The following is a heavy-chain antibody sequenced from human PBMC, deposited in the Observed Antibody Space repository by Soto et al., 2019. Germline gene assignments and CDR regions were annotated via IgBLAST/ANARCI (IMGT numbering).Heavy chain of an antibody. D-gene: IGHD2-2*01. J-gene: IGHJ4*02. CDR3: AKARCSTTNCYVPDY. V-gene: IGHV3-23*01. CDR1: GFTFSTYT. Sequence: EVQLLESGGGLVQPGGSLRLSCAASGFTFSTYTMSWVRRAPGKGLEWVSAISGSGASLSYADSVQGRFTISRDNPKRTLYLQMNNLRDEDTAVYYCAKARCSTTNCYVPDYWGQGTLVTVSS. CDR2: ISGSGASL.